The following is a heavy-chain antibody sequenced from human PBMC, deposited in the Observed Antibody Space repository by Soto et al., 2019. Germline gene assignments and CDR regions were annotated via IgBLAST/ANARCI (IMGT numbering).Heavy chain of an antibody. CDR2: IWYDGSNK. CDR1: GFTFSSYG. V-gene: IGHV3-33*01. CDR3: ARDITVTTYLDY. J-gene: IGHJ4*02. Sequence: QVQLVESGGGVVQPGRSLRLSCAASGFTFSSYGMHWVRQAPGKGLEWVAVIWYDGSNKYYADSVKGRFTISRDNSKNTRYLQMNSLRAEDTAVYYCARDITVTTYLDYWGQGTLVTVSS. D-gene: IGHD4-17*01.